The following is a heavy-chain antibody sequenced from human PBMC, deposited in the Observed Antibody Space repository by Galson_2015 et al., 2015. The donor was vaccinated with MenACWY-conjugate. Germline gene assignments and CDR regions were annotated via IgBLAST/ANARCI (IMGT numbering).Heavy chain of an antibody. CDR1: GFTFSSYD. V-gene: IGHV3-30*03. CDR2: MSHGGGFK. CDR3: ARYTYGFYFDY. J-gene: IGHJ4*02. D-gene: IGHD2-2*02. Sequence: SLRLSCAASGFTFSSYDIHWVRQAPGKGLEWVAVMSHGGGFKLYADSVEGRFAISRDSSRNTLYLQMNGLRAEDTAVYYCARYTYGFYFDYWGQGTLVTVSS.